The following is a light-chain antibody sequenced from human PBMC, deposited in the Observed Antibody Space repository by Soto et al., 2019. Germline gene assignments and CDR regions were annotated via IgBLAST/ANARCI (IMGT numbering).Light chain of an antibody. CDR3: SSYAGINNLGV. CDR2: EVN. J-gene: IGLJ1*01. V-gene: IGLV2-8*01. Sequence: QSALTQPPSASGSPGQSVTISCTGTSSDVGGYKYVSWYQQHPGKAPKLMIFEVNKRPSGVPDRFSGSKSGNTASLTVSGLXXXXXXDYYCSSYAGINNLGVFGTGTKLTVL. CDR1: SSDVGGYKY.